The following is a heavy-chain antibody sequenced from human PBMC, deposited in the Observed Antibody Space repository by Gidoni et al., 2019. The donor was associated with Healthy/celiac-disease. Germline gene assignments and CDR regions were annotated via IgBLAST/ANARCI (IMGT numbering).Heavy chain of an antibody. V-gene: IGHV1-2*02. CDR1: GYTFTGYY. CDR3: AREVGVAGTGDFDY. J-gene: IGHJ4*02. Sequence: QVQLVQSGAEVKKPGASVKVSCKASGYTFTGYYMHWVRQAPGQGLEWMGWINPNSGGTNYAQKCQGRVTMTRDTSISTAYMELSRLRSDDTAVYYCAREVGVAGTGDFDYWGQGTLVTVSS. D-gene: IGHD6-19*01. CDR2: INPNSGGT.